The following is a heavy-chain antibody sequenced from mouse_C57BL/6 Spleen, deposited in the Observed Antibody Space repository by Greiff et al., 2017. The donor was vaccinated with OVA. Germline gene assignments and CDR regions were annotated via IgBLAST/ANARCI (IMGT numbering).Heavy chain of an antibody. Sequence: EVQVVESGPGLVKPSQSLSLTCSVTGYSITSGYYWNWIRQFPGNKLEWMGYISYDGSNNYNPSLKNRISITRDTSKNQFFLKLNSVTTEDTATYYCAREGSNYGGYAMDYWGQGTSVTVSS. J-gene: IGHJ4*01. CDR2: ISYDGSN. D-gene: IGHD2-5*01. CDR1: GYSITSGYY. V-gene: IGHV3-6*01. CDR3: AREGSNYGGYAMDY.